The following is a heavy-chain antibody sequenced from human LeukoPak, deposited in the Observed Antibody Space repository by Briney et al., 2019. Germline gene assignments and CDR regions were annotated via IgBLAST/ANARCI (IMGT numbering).Heavy chain of an antibody. Sequence: GGSLRLSCAASGFTFSSYVMSWVRQAPGEGLEWVSSISGGGTSTYSADSVKGRFTISRDNSKNTLYLQMSSLSAEDTAIYYCAKGGRLYGSGSPVNNWFDPWGQGTLVTVSS. J-gene: IGHJ5*02. V-gene: IGHV3-23*01. CDR2: ISGGGTST. CDR3: AKGGRLYGSGSPVNNWFDP. D-gene: IGHD3-10*01. CDR1: GFTFSSYV.